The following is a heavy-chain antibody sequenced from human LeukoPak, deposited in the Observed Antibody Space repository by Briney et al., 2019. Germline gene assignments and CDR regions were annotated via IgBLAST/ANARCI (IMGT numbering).Heavy chain of an antibody. J-gene: IGHJ4*02. CDR2: INHSGST. V-gene: IGHV4-39*07. CDR1: GGSISSSSYY. Sequence: SETLSLTCTVSGGSISSSSYYWGWIRQPPGKGLEWIGQINHSGSTNYNPSLKSRVTISVDTSKNQFSLKLSSVTAADTAVYYCAREAAAASYYFDYWGQGTLVTVSS. D-gene: IGHD6-13*01. CDR3: AREAAAASYYFDY.